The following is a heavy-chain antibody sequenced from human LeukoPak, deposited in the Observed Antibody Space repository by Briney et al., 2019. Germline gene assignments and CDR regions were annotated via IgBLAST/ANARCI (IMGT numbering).Heavy chain of an antibody. Sequence: PGGSLRLSCAASGFTFSSYAMHWVRQAPGKGLEWVAVISYDGSNKYYADSVRGRFTISRDNSKNTLYLQMNSLRAEDTAVYYCARDNFAQWPVLRWFDPWGQGTLVTVSS. CDR2: ISYDGSNK. D-gene: IGHD6-19*01. V-gene: IGHV3-30*04. J-gene: IGHJ5*02. CDR3: ARDNFAQWPVLRWFDP. CDR1: GFTFSSYA.